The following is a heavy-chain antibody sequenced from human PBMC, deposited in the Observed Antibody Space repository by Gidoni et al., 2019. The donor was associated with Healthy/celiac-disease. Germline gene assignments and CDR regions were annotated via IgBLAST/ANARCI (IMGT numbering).Heavy chain of an antibody. J-gene: IGHJ2*01. V-gene: IGHV4-59*01. D-gene: IGHD3-9*01. CDR3: ARDLVGDWYFDL. CDR1: GASISSYY. Sequence: QVQLQESGPGLVKPSETLSLPCTVSGASISSYYWSWIRQPPGKGLEWIGYIYYSGSTNYNPSLKSRVTISVDTSKNQFSLKLSSVTAADTAVYYCARDLVGDWYFDLWGRGTLVTVSS. CDR2: IYYSGST.